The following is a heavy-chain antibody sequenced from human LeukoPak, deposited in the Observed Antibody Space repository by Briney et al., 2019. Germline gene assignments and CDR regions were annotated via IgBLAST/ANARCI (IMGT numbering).Heavy chain of an antibody. D-gene: IGHD6-13*01. CDR2: ISSSSSTI. Sequence: GGSLRLSCAASGFTFDDHGMNWVRQAPGKGLEWVSYISSSSSTIYYADSVKGRFTISRDNAKNSLYLQMNSLRAEDTAVYYCASLIKQQLGGVDYWGQGTLVTVSS. CDR3: ASLIKQQLGGVDY. CDR1: GFTFDDHG. V-gene: IGHV3-48*01. J-gene: IGHJ4*02.